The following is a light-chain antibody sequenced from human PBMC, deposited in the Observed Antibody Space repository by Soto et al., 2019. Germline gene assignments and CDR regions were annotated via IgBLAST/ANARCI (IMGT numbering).Light chain of an antibody. CDR2: DAS. Sequence: DIQMTQSPSTLSASVGDRVTITCRASQSISSWLARYQQKPGKAPKLLIYDASSLESGVPSRFSGSGSGTEFTLTISSLQPDDFATYYCQQYNSYSQFTFGPGTKVDIK. CDR1: QSISSW. J-gene: IGKJ3*01. V-gene: IGKV1-5*01. CDR3: QQYNSYSQFT.